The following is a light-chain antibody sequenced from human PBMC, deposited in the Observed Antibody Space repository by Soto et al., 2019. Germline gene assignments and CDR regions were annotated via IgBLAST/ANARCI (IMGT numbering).Light chain of an antibody. Sequence: EIVLTQSPGTLSLSPGERATLSCRASQSVSNNYLAWYQQKPGQAPRLLISGASSRATGIPDRFSGSGSGTDFTLTISRLEPEDFALYYCQQYVTSAITFGQGTRLENK. V-gene: IGKV3-20*01. CDR1: QSVSNNY. CDR3: QQYVTSAIT. J-gene: IGKJ5*01. CDR2: GAS.